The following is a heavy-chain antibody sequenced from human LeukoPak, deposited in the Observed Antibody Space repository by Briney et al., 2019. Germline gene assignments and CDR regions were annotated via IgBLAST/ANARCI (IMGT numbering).Heavy chain of an antibody. CDR1: GFTFSSYS. V-gene: IGHV3-48*01. D-gene: IGHD4/OR15-4a*01. Sequence: HAGGSLRLSCAASGFTFSSYSMNWVRQAPGKGLEWVSYISSSSSTIYYADSVKGRFTISRDNSKNTLYLQMNSLRAEDTAVYYCARDLSFYGPKRGAFDYWGQGTLVTVSS. J-gene: IGHJ4*02. CDR2: ISSSSSTI. CDR3: ARDLSFYGPKRGAFDY.